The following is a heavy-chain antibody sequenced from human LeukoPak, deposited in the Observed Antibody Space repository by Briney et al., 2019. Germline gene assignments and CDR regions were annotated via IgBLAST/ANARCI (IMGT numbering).Heavy chain of an antibody. CDR2: INAYNGNT. V-gene: IGHV1-18*01. CDR1: GYTFTSYG. J-gene: IGHJ4*02. Sequence: GASGKVSCKASGYTFTSYGIRWVRQATLQGLDWMGWINAYNGNTNYAQKLQSRVTMTTDTSTSTAYMELRSLRSDDSAVYYCARGSVRRWYFDYWGQGTLVTVSS. CDR3: ARGSVRRWYFDY. D-gene: IGHD3-10*01.